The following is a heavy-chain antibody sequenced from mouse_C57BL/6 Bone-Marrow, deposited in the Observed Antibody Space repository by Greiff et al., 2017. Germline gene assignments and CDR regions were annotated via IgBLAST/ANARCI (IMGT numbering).Heavy chain of an antibody. CDR1: GYTFTDYE. J-gene: IGHJ2*01. CDR3: TRWAYGSSYDYFDY. D-gene: IGHD1-1*01. Sequence: VQLQQSGAELVRPGASVTLSCKASGYTFTDYEMHWVKQTPVHGLEWIGAIDPDTGGTAYNQKFKGKAILTADKSSSTAYMELRSLTSEDSAVYYCTRWAYGSSYDYFDYWGQGTTLTVSS. V-gene: IGHV1-15*01. CDR2: IDPDTGGT.